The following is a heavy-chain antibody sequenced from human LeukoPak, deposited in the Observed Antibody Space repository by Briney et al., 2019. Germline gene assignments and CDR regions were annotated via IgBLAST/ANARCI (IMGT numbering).Heavy chain of an antibody. CDR2: INHSGST. CDR1: GGSFSGYY. V-gene: IGHV4-34*01. J-gene: IGHJ4*02. CDR3: ARGPYYYDSSGYSYYFDY. Sequence: SETLSLTCAVYGGSFSGYYWSWIRQPPGKGLEWIGEINHSGSTNYNPSLKSRVTVSVDTSKNQFSLKLSSVTAADTAVYYCARGPYYYDSSGYSYYFDYWGQGTLVTVSS. D-gene: IGHD3-22*01.